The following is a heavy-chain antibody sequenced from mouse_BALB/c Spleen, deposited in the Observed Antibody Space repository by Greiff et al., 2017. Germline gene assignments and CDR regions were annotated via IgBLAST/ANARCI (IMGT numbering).Heavy chain of an antibody. J-gene: IGHJ3*01. D-gene: IGHD1-1*01. CDR3: ARSGKNYFIFAY. CDR2: ISYSGST. CDR1: GDSITSGY. V-gene: IGHV3-8*02. Sequence: EVQVVESGPSLVKPSQTLSLTCSVTGDSITSGYWNWIRKFPGNKLEYMGYISYSGSTYYNPSLKSRISITRDTSKNQYYLQLNSVTTEDTATYYCARSGKNYFIFAYWGQGTLVTVSA.